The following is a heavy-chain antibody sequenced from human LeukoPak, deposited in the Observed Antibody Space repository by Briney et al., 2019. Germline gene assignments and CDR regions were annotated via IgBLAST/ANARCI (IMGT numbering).Heavy chain of an antibody. CDR2: INPNSGGT. CDR3: ARSPRTIAARPFDY. V-gene: IGHV1-2*02. J-gene: IGHJ4*02. CDR1: GYTFTGYY. Sequence: ASVTVSCKASGYTFTGYYMHWVRQAPGQGLEWMGWINPNSGGTNYAQKFQGRVTMTRDTSISRAYMELRRLRSDDTAVYYCARSPRTIAARPFDYWGQGALVTVSS. D-gene: IGHD6-6*01.